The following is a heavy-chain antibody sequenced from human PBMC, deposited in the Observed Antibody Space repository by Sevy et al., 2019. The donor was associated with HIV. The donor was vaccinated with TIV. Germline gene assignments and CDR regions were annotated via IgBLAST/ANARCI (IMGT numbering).Heavy chain of an antibody. CDR3: ARDSPGYGGYSY. Sequence: GGSLRLSCAASRFTFKTYWMSWVRQAPGKGLEWVGNIKEDGSAKYYADSVRGRFTISRDNAKNSLYLQMSSLRVEDTAVYYCARDSPGYGGYSYWGQGTLDTVSS. D-gene: IGHD1-26*01. V-gene: IGHV3-7*01. CDR2: IKEDGSAK. CDR1: RFTFKTYW. J-gene: IGHJ4*01.